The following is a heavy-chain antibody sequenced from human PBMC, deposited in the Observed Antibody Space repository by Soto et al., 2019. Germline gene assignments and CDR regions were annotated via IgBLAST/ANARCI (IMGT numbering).Heavy chain of an antibody. CDR2: ISSSGSTI. J-gene: IGHJ5*02. CDR3: ARDRYSSSSGWFDP. V-gene: IGHV3-48*03. CDR1: GFTFSSYE. Sequence: EVQLVESGGGLVQPGGSLRLSCAASGFTFSSYEMNWVRQAPGKGLEWVSYISSSGSTIYYADSVKGRFTISRDNAKNPLYLQMNSLRAEDTAVYYCARDRYSSSSGWFDPWGQGTLVTVSS. D-gene: IGHD6-6*01.